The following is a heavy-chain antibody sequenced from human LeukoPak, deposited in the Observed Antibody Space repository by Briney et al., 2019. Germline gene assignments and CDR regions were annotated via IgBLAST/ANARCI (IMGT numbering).Heavy chain of an antibody. CDR1: GGSISSSNW. V-gene: IGHV4-4*02. CDR3: ARVRVYYYDSSGYYVSPDWFDP. D-gene: IGHD3-22*01. CDR2: IYHSGST. Sequence: SETLSLTCAVSGGSISSSNWWSWVRQPPGKGLEWIGSIYHSGSTYYNPSLKSRVTISVDTSKNQFSLKLSSVTAADTAVYYCARVRVYYYDSSGYYVSPDWFDPWGQGTLVTVSS. J-gene: IGHJ5*02.